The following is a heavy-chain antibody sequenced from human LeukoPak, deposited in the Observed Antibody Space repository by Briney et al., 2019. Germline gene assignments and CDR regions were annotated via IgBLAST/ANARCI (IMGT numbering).Heavy chain of an antibody. Sequence: GGSLRLSCAASGFTFSTYAMSWVRQSPGKGLEWVSGISGGGHSTYYADSVRGRFTISRDNSKNTLYLQMNSLRAEDTAVYYCARGPLIDGYCTNGVCFTSFDPWGQGTLVTVSS. V-gene: IGHV3-23*01. CDR3: ARGPLIDGYCTNGVCFTSFDP. J-gene: IGHJ5*02. CDR2: ISGGGHST. CDR1: GFTFSTYA. D-gene: IGHD2-8*01.